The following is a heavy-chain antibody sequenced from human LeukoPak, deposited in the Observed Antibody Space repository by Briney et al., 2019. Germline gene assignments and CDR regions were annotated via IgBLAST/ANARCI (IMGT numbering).Heavy chain of an antibody. V-gene: IGHV1-18*01. D-gene: IGHD6-19*01. Sequence: ASVKVSCKASGYTFTSYGISWVRQAPGQGLAWMGWISAYNGNTNYAQKLQGRVTMTTDTSTSTAYMELRSLRSDDTAVYYCARDLEQWLDYYYYGMDVWGQGTTVTVSS. CDR3: ARDLEQWLDYYYYGMDV. CDR1: GYTFTSYG. J-gene: IGHJ6*02. CDR2: ISAYNGNT.